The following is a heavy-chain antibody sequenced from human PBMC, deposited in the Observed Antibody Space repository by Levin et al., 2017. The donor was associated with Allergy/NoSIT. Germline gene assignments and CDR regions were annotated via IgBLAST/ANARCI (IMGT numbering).Heavy chain of an antibody. D-gene: IGHD5-18*01. CDR1: GYSFTSYW. J-gene: IGHJ4*02. V-gene: IGHV5-51*01. CDR3: ARHSVDTAMGD. Sequence: GGSLRLSCKGSGYSFTSYWIGWVRQMPGKGLEWMGIIYPGDSDTRYSPSFQGQVTISADKSISTAYLQWSSLKASDTAMYYCARHSVDTAMGDWGQGTLVTVSS. CDR2: IYPGDSDT.